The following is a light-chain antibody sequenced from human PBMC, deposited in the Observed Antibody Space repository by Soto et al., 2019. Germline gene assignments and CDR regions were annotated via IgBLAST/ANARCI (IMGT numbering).Light chain of an antibody. CDR2: YDS. CDR3: QVWDSSSDHVV. J-gene: IGLJ2*01. V-gene: IGLV3-21*04. CDR1: KIGSKS. Sequence: VLTQPPTVSVAPGKTARITCGGNKIGSKSVHWYQQKPGQAPVLVIYYDSDRPSGIPERFSGSNSGNTATLTISRVEAGDEADYYCQVWDSSSDHVVFGGGTKLTVL.